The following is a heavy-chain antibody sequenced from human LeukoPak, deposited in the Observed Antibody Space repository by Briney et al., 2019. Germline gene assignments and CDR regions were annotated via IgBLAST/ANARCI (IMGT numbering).Heavy chain of an antibody. CDR2: INPNSGGT. Sequence: ASVKVSCKASGYTFTGYYIHWVRQAPGQGLEWMGWINPNSGGTNYAQKFQGWVTMTRDTSISTAYMELSRLRSDDAAVYYCARALDFWSAYDAFDIWGQGTMVTVSS. CDR3: ARALDFWSAYDAFDI. CDR1: GYTFTGYY. V-gene: IGHV1-2*04. J-gene: IGHJ3*02. D-gene: IGHD3-3*01.